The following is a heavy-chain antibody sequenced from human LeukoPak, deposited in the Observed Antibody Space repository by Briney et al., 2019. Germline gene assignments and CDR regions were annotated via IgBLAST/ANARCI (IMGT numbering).Heavy chain of an antibody. CDR1: GASITSSTSS. D-gene: IGHD1-26*01. CDR3: AKHRASGSYPRFYFDD. CDR2: IYYTGNT. V-gene: IGHV4-39*01. Sequence: SETLPLTCTVSGASITSSTSSWGWIRQPPGTGLEWIGSIYYTGNTYYNPSLQSRVTLSVETSKNQFSLKLSSVTAADTAVYYCAKHRASGSYPRFYFDDWGQGTLVTFSS. J-gene: IGHJ4*02.